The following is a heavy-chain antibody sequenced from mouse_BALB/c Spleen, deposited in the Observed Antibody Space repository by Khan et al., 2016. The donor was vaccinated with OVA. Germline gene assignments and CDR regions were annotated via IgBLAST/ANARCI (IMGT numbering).Heavy chain of an antibody. CDR3: VRDGDYHRNDDWFAY. V-gene: IGHV1-4*01. J-gene: IGHJ3*01. CDR1: GYTFTSYT. Sequence: VELVESGAELARPGASVKMSCKASGYTFTSYTIHWIKKRPGQGLEWIGYINPSNGYTNYNQKFKDKATLTTDKSSTTAYLQLSSLTSDDSAVYNCVRDGDYHRNDDWFAYWGQGTLVTVSA. CDR2: INPSNGYT. D-gene: IGHD2-14*01.